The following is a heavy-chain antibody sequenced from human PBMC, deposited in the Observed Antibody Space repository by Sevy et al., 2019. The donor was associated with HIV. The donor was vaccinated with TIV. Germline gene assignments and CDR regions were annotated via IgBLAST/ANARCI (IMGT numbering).Heavy chain of an antibody. Sequence: GGSLSLSCAVAGFTFSRYAMHWVRQAPGKGLEWVVVVSFDGGSKYYADSVRGRFTVSRDNSKNTVYLQLNSLRAEDTAVYYCVRERARSITFDIWGQGTLVTVSS. CDR2: VSFDGGSK. V-gene: IGHV3-30-3*01. J-gene: IGHJ3*02. D-gene: IGHD3-16*01. CDR1: GFTFSRYA. CDR3: VRERARSITFDI.